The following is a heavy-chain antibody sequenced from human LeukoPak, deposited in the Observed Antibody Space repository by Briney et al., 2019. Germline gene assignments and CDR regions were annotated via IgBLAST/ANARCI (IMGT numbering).Heavy chain of an antibody. Sequence: PSETLSLTCSVSGGSTSSYYWSWIRQAPGKGLEWIGYIYYTGSTNYNPSLKSRVTISVDMSKNQFSLRLSSVTAADTAVYYCASLGYNYGYALDYWGQGTLVTVSS. J-gene: IGHJ4*02. CDR3: ASLGYNYGYALDY. D-gene: IGHD5-18*01. CDR2: IYYTGST. V-gene: IGHV4-59*08. CDR1: GGSTSSYY.